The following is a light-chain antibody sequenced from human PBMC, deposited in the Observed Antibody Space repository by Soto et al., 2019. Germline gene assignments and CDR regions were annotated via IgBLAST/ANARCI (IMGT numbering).Light chain of an antibody. Sequence: QSALTQPASVSGSPGQSITISCTGTGSDVGGYDSVSWYQQHPGKAPKLMIYDVSDRPSGVSNRFSGSKSGNTASLTISGLQAEDEADYYCCSYTSSKTDVFGTGTQLTVL. CDR1: GSDVGGYDS. J-gene: IGLJ7*01. CDR2: DVS. CDR3: CSYTSSKTDV. V-gene: IGLV2-14*03.